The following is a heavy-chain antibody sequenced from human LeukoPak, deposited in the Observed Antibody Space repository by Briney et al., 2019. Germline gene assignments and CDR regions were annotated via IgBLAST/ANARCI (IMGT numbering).Heavy chain of an antibody. J-gene: IGHJ2*01. CDR2: IYYSGST. CDR3: ASAVTDCSGGSCYYQDANWYFDL. Sequence: PSETLSLTCTVSGGSISSYYWSWIRQPPGKGLEGSGYIYYSGSTNYNPSLKSRVTISVDTSKNQFSLKLSSVTAADTAVYYCASAVTDCSGGSCYYQDANWYFDLWGRGTLVTVSS. D-gene: IGHD2-15*01. V-gene: IGHV4-59*01. CDR1: GGSISSYY.